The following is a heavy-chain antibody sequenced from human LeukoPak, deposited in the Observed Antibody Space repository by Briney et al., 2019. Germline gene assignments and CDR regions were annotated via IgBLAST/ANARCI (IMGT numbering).Heavy chain of an antibody. D-gene: IGHD5-24*01. V-gene: IGHV4-59*01. CDR3: ARVHLVDGYNYNWFDP. Sequence: PSETLSLTCTVSGGSISSYYWSWIRQPPGKGLEWIGYIYYSGSTNYNPSLKSRVTISVDTSKNQFSLKLSSVTAADTAVYHCARVHLVDGYNYNWFDPWGQGTLVTVSS. CDR1: GGSISSYY. J-gene: IGHJ5*02. CDR2: IYYSGST.